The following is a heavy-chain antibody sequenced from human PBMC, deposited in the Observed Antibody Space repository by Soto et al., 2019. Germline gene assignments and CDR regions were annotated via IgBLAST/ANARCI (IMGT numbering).Heavy chain of an antibody. CDR1: GYNFTRYW. J-gene: IGHJ6*02. CDR2: IDPSDSYT. CDR3: ARQAAAGMDYYYGMDV. V-gene: IGHV5-10-1*01. Sequence: PGESLKISCKGSGYNFTRYWIGWVRQMPGKGLEWMGRIDPSDSYTNYSPSFQGHVTISADKSISTAYLQWSSLKASDTAMYYCARQAAAGMDYYYGMDVWGQGTTVTVSS. D-gene: IGHD6-13*01.